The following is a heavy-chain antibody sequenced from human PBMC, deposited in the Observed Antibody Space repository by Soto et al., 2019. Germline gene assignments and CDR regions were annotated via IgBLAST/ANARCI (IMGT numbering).Heavy chain of an antibody. CDR2: MNPNSGNT. Sequence: ASVKVSCKASGYTFTSYDINWVRQATGQGLEWMGWMNPNSGNTGYAQEFQGRVTMTRNTSISTAYMELSSLRSEDTAVYYCARVPGGPYYYYYGMDVWGQGTTVTVSS. CDR3: ARVPGGPYYYYYGMDV. V-gene: IGHV1-8*01. J-gene: IGHJ6*02. CDR1: GYTFTSYD.